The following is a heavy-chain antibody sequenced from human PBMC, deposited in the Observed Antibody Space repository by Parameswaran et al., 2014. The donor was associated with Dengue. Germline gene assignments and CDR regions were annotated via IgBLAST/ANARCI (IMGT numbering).Heavy chain of an antibody. CDR3: ATAEVYYDSLNSRGSFDS. D-gene: IGHD3-16*01. Sequence: KWIRQPPGKGLEWVSSLISRSGDMYYAKSVKGRFTISRDYAKNLVYLQMNSLSVEDTAVYYCATAEVYYDSLNSRGSFDSWGQGILVTVSS. J-gene: IGHJ4*02. V-gene: IGHV3-21*01. CDR2: LISRSGDM.